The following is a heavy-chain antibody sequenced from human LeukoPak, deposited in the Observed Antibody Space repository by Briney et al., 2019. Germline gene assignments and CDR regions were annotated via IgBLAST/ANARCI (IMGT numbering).Heavy chain of an antibody. V-gene: IGHV1-8*03. J-gene: IGHJ6*04. CDR3: ARGGYGDYDRLDMDG. CDR1: GYTFTIYD. Sequence: ASVKVSCKASGYTFTIYDINWVRQATGQGLEWMGWMNPNSGNTGYAQKFQGRVTITRNTSISTAYMELSSLRSEDTAVYYCARGGYGDYDRLDMDGWGKGTTVTVSS. D-gene: IGHD4-17*01. CDR2: MNPNSGNT.